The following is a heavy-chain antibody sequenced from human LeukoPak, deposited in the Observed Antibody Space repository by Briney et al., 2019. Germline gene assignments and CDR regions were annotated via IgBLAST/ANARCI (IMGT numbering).Heavy chain of an antibody. Sequence: ASVKVSCKASGYTFTSYGMNCVRQAPGQGLEWMGWINTNTGNPTYAQDFTGRFVFSLDTSVSTAYLQISSLKAEDTAVYYCARVLAMIRGAPFDYWGQGTLVTVSS. D-gene: IGHD3-10*01. CDR3: ARVLAMIRGAPFDY. J-gene: IGHJ4*02. V-gene: IGHV7-4-1*02. CDR1: GYTFTSYG. CDR2: INTNTGNP.